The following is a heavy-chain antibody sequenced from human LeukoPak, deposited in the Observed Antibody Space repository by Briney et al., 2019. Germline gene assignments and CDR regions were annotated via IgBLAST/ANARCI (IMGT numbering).Heavy chain of an antibody. D-gene: IGHD3-9*01. CDR1: GGTFSSYA. Sequence: SVKVSCKASGGTFSSYAISWVRQAPGQGLEWMGRIIPILGIANYAQKCQGGVTITADKSTSTAYMELSSLRSEDTAVYYCARDGGQSYDLLTGYYNNDWFDPWGQGTLVTVSS. V-gene: IGHV1-69*04. CDR3: ARDGGQSYDLLTGYYNNDWFDP. J-gene: IGHJ5*02. CDR2: IIPILGIA.